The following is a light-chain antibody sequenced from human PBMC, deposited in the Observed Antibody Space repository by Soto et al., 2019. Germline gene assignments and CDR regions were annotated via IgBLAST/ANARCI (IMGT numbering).Light chain of an antibody. CDR3: QQCGNSPIT. CDR2: GVS. V-gene: IGKV3-20*01. J-gene: IGKJ5*01. CDR1: QSVRSH. Sequence: EIVLTQSPATLSLSPGERATLSCRASQSVRSHLAWFQQKPGQAPRLLMYGVSTRATGIPDRFSGSGSGTDFTLTISRLEPEDFAVYYCQQCGNSPITFGQGHDWRL.